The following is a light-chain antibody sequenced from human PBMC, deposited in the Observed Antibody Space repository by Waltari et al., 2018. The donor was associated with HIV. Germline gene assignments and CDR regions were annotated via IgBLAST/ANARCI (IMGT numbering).Light chain of an antibody. V-gene: IGLV1-47*01. CDR2: RNN. CDR3: ATWDDSLSGLWV. J-gene: IGLJ3*02. Sequence: QSVLTQPPSASGTPGQRVTISCSGSSSNIGSSYVYWYQQLPGTAPKRLMYRNNRRPSGGPYRFSGSKSGTSASLAISGLRSEDEADYYCATWDDSLSGLWVFGGGTKLTVL. CDR1: SSNIGSSY.